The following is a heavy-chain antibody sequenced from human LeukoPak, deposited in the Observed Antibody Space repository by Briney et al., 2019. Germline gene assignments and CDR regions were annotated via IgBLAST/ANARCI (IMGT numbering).Heavy chain of an antibody. CDR1: GYTFTGHY. CDR2: INPNSGGT. V-gene: IGHV1-2*02. J-gene: IGHJ4*02. CDR3: ARDPVWRYCSSTSCYLFDY. D-gene: IGHD2-2*01. Sequence: ASVKVSCKASGYTFTGHYMHWVRQAPGQGLEWMGWINPNSGGTNYAQKFQGRVTMTRDTSISTAYMELSRLRSDDTAVYYCARDPVWRYCSSTSCYLFDYWGQGTLVTVSS.